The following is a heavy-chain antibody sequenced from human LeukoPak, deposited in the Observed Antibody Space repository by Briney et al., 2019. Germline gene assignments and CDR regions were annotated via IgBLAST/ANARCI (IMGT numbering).Heavy chain of an antibody. V-gene: IGHV3-74*01. D-gene: IGHD2-2*01. CDR1: GNYW. CDR2: INSDGSWT. Sequence: GGSLRLSCAASGNYWMHWVRQAPGKGLVWVSHINSDGSWTSYADSVKGRFTISKDNAKNTVYLQMDNLRAEDTAVYYCVSFYETYWGRGTLVTVSS. CDR3: VSFYETY. J-gene: IGHJ4*02.